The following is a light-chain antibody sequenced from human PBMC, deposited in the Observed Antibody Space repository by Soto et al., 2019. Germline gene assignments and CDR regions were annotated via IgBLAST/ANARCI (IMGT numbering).Light chain of an antibody. Sequence: EIVLTQSPGTLSLSPWERATLSCRASQSVSSSYLAWYQQKPGQAPRLLIYGASSRATGIPDRFSGSGSGTDFTLTISRLEPEDFAVYYCQHHGAFDGGTKVDIK. CDR1: QSVSSSY. CDR3: QHHGA. V-gene: IGKV3-20*01. CDR2: GAS. J-gene: IGKJ4*01.